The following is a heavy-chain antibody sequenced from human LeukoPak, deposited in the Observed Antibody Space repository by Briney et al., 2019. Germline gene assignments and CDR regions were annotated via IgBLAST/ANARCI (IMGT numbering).Heavy chain of an antibody. V-gene: IGHV3-7*01. CDR3: ARDFRLAPLYFYQNMDV. Sequence: PGGSLRLSCVASGLTFSDYWMTWVRQNPGKGLEWVASIKYDGSEKQYADSVKGRFTISRDNAKNSMYLQMNSLRAEDTAVYYCARDFRLAPLYFYQNMDVWGQGTTVTVSS. CDR1: GLTFSDYW. D-gene: IGHD6-19*01. J-gene: IGHJ6*03. CDR2: IKYDGSEK.